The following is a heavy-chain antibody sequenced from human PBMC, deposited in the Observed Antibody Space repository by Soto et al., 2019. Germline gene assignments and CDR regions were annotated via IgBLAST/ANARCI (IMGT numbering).Heavy chain of an antibody. V-gene: IGHV4-30-4*01. CDR3: ARVYKGSYSAS. CDR2: IYYSGST. CDR1: GGSISSGDYY. D-gene: IGHD1-26*01. Sequence: SETLSLTCTVSGGSISSGDYYWSWIRQPPGKGLEWIGYIYYSGSTYYNPSLKSRVTISVDTSKNHFSLNLTSVTAADTAVYYCARVYKGSYSASWGQGTLVTVS. J-gene: IGHJ4*02.